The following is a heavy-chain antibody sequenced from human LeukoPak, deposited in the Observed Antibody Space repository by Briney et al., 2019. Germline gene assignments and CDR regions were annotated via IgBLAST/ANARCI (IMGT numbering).Heavy chain of an antibody. CDR1: GGSISSSSYY. CDR2: IYYSGST. D-gene: IGHD3-10*01. V-gene: IGHV4-39*07. Sequence: SETLSLTCTVSGGSISSSSYYWGWIRQPPGKGLEWIGSIYYSGSTYYNPSLKSRVTISADTSKNQFSLKLSSVAATDTAIYYCATVGESDDYWGQGTLVTVSS. J-gene: IGHJ4*02. CDR3: ATVGESDDY.